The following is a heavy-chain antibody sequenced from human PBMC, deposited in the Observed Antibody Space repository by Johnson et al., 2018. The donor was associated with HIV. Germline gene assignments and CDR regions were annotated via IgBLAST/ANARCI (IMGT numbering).Heavy chain of an antibody. Sequence: VQLVESGGGVVQPGGSLRLSCAASGFTFSNAWMHWVRHAPGKGLVWVSRSNSDGSTTTYADSVRGRFTISTDKARNTLYLRMDSLGADDTASDYCARVQLLADDVFNIWGQGTMVTVSS. CDR1: GFTFSNAW. D-gene: IGHD3-10*01. V-gene: IGHV3-74*02. J-gene: IGHJ3*02. CDR2: SNSDGSTT. CDR3: ARVQLLADDVFNI.